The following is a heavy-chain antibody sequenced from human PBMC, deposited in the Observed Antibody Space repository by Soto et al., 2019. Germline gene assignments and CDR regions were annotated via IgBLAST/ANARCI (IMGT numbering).Heavy chain of an antibody. Sequence: SVKVSCKASGGTLSSYTISWVRQAPGQGLEWMGRIIPILGIANYAQKFQGRVTITADKSTSTAYMELSSLRSEDTAVYYCARDSDHLLSSENDYWGQGTLVTVSS. CDR2: IIPILGIA. CDR3: ARDSDHLLSSENDY. D-gene: IGHD2-2*01. V-gene: IGHV1-69*04. J-gene: IGHJ4*02. CDR1: GGTLSSYT.